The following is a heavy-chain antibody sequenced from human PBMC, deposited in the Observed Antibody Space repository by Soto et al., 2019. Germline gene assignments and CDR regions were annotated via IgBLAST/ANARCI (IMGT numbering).Heavy chain of an antibody. Sequence: QVQLVQSGAEVKKPGASVKVSCKASGYTFTSYTITWVRQAPGQGLEWMGWINPYNSNTNYAQKFQDRVTMTTDTPTSTAYMELRSLRSDDTAVYYCARVDAYNQPSFGYWGQVTLVTVSS. V-gene: IGHV1-18*01. J-gene: IGHJ4*02. CDR1: GYTFTSYT. CDR3: ARVDAYNQPSFGY. CDR2: INPYNSNT. D-gene: IGHD1-1*01.